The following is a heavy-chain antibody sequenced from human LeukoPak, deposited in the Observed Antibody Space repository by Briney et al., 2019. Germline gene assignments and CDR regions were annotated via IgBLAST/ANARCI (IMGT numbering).Heavy chain of an antibody. CDR2: IDKSGKIT. CDR3: AKDALRTSGWYYFDY. D-gene: IGHD6-19*01. V-gene: IGHV3-23*05. J-gene: IGHJ4*02. Sequence: PGGSLRLSCAASGFTFSNFYMSWVRQAPGKGLEWVSAIDKSGKITYYADSVKGRFTISRDNSKNTLYLQMNSLRAEDTALYYCAKDALRTSGWYYFDYWGQGTLVAVSS. CDR1: GFTFSNFY.